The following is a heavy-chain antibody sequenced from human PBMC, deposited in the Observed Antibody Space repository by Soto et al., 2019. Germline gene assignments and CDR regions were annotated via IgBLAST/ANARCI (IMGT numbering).Heavy chain of an antibody. CDR3: AKDRTPSLGYSGYDCFDY. CDR1: GFTFSSYG. D-gene: IGHD5-12*01. V-gene: IGHV3-23*04. J-gene: IGHJ4*02. CDR2: ISGSGGST. Sequence: VQLVESGGGVVQPGRSLRLSCAASGFTFSSYGMHWVRQAPGKGLEWVAVISGSGGSTYYADSVKGRFTISRDNSKNTLYLQMNSLRAEDTAVYYCAKDRTPSLGYSGYDCFDYWGQGTLVTVSS.